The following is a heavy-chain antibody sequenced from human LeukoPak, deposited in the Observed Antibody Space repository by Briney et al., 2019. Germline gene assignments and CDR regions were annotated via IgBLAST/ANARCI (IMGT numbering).Heavy chain of an antibody. CDR3: AREANYYDSSGYRQYYFDY. V-gene: IGHV4-30-4*01. Sequence: SETLSLTCTVSGGSISSGDYYWSWIRQPPGKGLEWNGYIYYSGSTYYNPSLKSRVTISVDTSKNQFSLKLSSVTAADTAVYYCAREANYYDSSGYRQYYFDYWGQGTLVTVSS. J-gene: IGHJ4*02. D-gene: IGHD3-22*01. CDR1: GGSISSGDYY. CDR2: IYYSGST.